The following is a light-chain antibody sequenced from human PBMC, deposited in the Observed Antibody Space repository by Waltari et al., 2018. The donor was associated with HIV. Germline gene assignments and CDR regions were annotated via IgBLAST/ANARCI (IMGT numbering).Light chain of an antibody. Sequence: QSALTKPRSVSGSPGQLVNISCTGSSSDAGAYKFVSWYQQHPGQAPKLLIYDVTTRPSGVPDRFSGSKSGNSASLIISGLQAGDEAHYFCCSYAGNYAWVFGGGTKLTVL. V-gene: IGLV2-11*01. CDR2: DVT. CDR3: CSYAGNYAWV. CDR1: SSDAGAYKF. J-gene: IGLJ3*02.